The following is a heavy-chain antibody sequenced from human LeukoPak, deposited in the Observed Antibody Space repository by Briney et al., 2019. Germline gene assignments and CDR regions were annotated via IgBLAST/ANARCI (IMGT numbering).Heavy chain of an antibody. CDR3: ARTPVVVVNNWFDP. V-gene: IGHV1-18*01. D-gene: IGHD3-22*01. CDR1: GYTFTSYG. CDR2: ISAYNGNT. Sequence: GASVKVSCKASGYTFTSYGISWVRQAPGQGLEWMGWISAYNGNTNYAQKLQGTVTMTTDTSTSTAYMELRSLRSDDTAVYYCARTPVVVVNNWFDPWGQGTLVTVSS. J-gene: IGHJ5*02.